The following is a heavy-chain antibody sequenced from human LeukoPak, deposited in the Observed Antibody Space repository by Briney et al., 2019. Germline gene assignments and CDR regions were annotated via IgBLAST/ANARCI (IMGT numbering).Heavy chain of an antibody. J-gene: IGHJ5*02. Sequence: GGSLRLSCAASGFTFSNYAMSWVRQAPGKGLEWVSAIHTSGDTCYADSVKGRFTISRDTSKNTLYLQINSLRVEDTAVYYCIVFGDSNHWGQGTQVTVSS. V-gene: IGHV3-23*05. CDR1: GFTFSNYA. CDR3: IVFGDSNH. D-gene: IGHD4-17*01. CDR2: IHTSGDT.